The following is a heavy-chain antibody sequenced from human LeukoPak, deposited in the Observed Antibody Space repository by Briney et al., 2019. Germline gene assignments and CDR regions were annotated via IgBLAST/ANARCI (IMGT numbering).Heavy chain of an antibody. D-gene: IGHD2-2*01. CDR2: IYAGDSDT. J-gene: IGHJ5*02. CDR1: YTFINFW. Sequence: GESLKISCRYTFINFWVGWVRQMPGNGLEWMGIIYAGDSDTIYSPSFQGQVTISADKSISTAYLQWSSLKASDTAMYYCARLIRYCSSPSCPGSTWFDPWGQGTLVTVSS. V-gene: IGHV5-51*01. CDR3: ARLIRYCSSPSCPGSTWFDP.